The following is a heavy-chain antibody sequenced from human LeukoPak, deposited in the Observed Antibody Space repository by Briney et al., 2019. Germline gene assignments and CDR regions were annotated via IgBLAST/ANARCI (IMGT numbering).Heavy chain of an antibody. CDR3: ARGTPPYYDSSGELDY. CDR1: GGSISSSNW. J-gene: IGHJ4*02. V-gene: IGHV4-4*02. Sequence: SETLSLTCAVSGGSISSSNWWSWVRQPPGKGLEWIGEIYHSGTTNYTPSLKSRVTISVDTSKNQFSLKLSSVTAADTAVYYCARGTPPYYDSSGELDYWGQGTLVTVSS. CDR2: IYHSGTT. D-gene: IGHD3-22*01.